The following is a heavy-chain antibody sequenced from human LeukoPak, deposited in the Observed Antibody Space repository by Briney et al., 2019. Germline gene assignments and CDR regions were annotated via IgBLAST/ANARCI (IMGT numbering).Heavy chain of an antibody. CDR3: VKVTVGATIHYFDY. D-gene: IGHD1-26*01. V-gene: IGHV3-30*18. CDR2: ISSDGSHK. J-gene: IGHJ4*02. CDR1: GFTFSSYG. Sequence: GGSLRLSCAASGFTFSSYGMHWVRQAPGTGLEWVAVISSDGSHKYYADSVKGRFTISRDNSKNTLYPQMNSLRAEDTAVYYCVKVTVGATIHYFDYWGQGTLVTVSS.